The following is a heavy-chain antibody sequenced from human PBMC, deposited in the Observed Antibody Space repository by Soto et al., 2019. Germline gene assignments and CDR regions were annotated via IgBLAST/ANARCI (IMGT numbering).Heavy chain of an antibody. V-gene: IGHV3-64D*06. Sequence: PGGSLRLSCSASGFPFSTSTMHWLRQAPGKGLEYVSAISNTGGSTLYVDSVKGRFIISRDNSKNTLYLQMNSVTTADTAIYYCVKPYDLWGRGILVTVSS. CDR2: ISNTGGST. CDR1: GFPFSTST. J-gene: IGHJ5*02. CDR3: VKPYDL.